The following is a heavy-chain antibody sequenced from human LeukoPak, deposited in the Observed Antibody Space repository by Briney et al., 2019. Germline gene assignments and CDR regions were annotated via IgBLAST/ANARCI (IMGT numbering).Heavy chain of an antibody. J-gene: IGHJ4*02. CDR1: GFTFSTYW. V-gene: IGHV3-7*04. D-gene: IGHD3-10*01. CDR3: ARPRYYETFDY. CDR2: IKEDGSEK. Sequence: GGSPRLSCSTSGFTFSTYWMSWVRQAPGKGLEWVANIKEDGSEKRYVDSVKDRFTISRDNARNSLFLQMNSLIAEDTAVYFCARPRYYETFDYWGQGTLVTVSS.